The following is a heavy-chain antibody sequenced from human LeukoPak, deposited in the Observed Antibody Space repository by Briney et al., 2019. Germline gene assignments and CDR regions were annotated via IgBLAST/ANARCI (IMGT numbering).Heavy chain of an antibody. CDR1: GFTFSSYA. Sequence: GRSLRLSCAASGFTFSSYAMHWVRQAPGKGLEWVAVISYDGSNKYYADSVKGRFTISRDNSKNTLYLQMNSLRAEDTAVYYCAIDGHYDSSIYYFDYWGQGTLVTVSS. CDR3: AIDGHYDSSIYYFDY. V-gene: IGHV3-30*01. CDR2: ISYDGSNK. D-gene: IGHD3-22*01. J-gene: IGHJ4*02.